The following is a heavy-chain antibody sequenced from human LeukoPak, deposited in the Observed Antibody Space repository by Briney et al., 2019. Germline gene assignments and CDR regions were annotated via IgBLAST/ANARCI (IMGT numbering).Heavy chain of an antibody. D-gene: IGHD3-10*01. CDR2: ISYDGSNK. CDR1: GFTFSSYA. CDR3: ARFDEGFDY. J-gene: IGHJ4*02. V-gene: IGHV3-30-3*01. Sequence: PGGSLRLSCAASGFTFSSYARHWVRQAPGKGLEWVAVISYDGSNKYYADSVKGRFTISRDNSKNTLYLQMNSLRAEDTAVYYCARFDEGFDYWGQGTLVTVSS.